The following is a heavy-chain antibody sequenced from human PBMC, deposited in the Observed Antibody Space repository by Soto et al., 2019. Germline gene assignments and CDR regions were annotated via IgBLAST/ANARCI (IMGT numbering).Heavy chain of an antibody. V-gene: IGHV3-30*18. CDR2: ISYDGSNN. J-gene: IGHJ4*02. Sequence: GSLRLSCAASGFTFSSYGMYWVRQAPGKGLEWVAAISYDGSNNYHADSVKGRFTISRDNSKNTLYLQLNSLRTEDTAVYYCAKDIVKYTYGACDYWGQGVLVTVSS. CDR1: GFTFSSYG. CDR3: AKDIVKYTYGACDY. D-gene: IGHD5-18*01.